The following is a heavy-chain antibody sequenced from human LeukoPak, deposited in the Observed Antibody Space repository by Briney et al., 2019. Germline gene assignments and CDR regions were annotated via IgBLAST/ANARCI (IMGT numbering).Heavy chain of an antibody. V-gene: IGHV4-39*01. Sequence: SETLSLTCTVSGGSISSSSYYWGWIRQPPGKGLEWIGSIHYSGSTYYNPSLKSRVTISVDTSKNQFSLKLSSVTAADTAVYYCARLNWGYDFWSGYYDDYWGQGTLVTVSS. CDR1: GGSISSSSYY. CDR2: IHYSGST. CDR3: ARLNWGYDFWSGYYDDY. J-gene: IGHJ4*02. D-gene: IGHD3-3*01.